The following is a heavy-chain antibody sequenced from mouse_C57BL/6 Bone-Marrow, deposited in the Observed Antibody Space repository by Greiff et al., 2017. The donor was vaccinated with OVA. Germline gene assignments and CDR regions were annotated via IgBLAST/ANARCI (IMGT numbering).Heavy chain of an antibody. CDR1: GFTFSSYA. Sequence: EVKLVESEGGLVQPGSSMKLSCAASGFTFSSYAMSWVRQTPEKRLEWVATISDGGSYTYYPDNVKGRFTISRDNAKNNLYLQMSRLKSDDTAMYYGARVLLGAWFAYWGQGTLVTVSA. V-gene: IGHV5-4*03. CDR3: ARVLLGAWFAY. J-gene: IGHJ3*01. CDR2: ISDGGSYT. D-gene: IGHD2-1*01.